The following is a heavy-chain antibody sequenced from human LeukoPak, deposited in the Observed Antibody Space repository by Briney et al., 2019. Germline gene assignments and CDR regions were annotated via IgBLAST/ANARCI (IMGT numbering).Heavy chain of an antibody. V-gene: IGHV6-1*01. Sequence: SQTLSLTCVISGDSVSRDSIAWNWIRQSPSRGLEWPGRTYYKSAWYNDYSVSVKGRMTINPDTSKNQFSLQLNSVTPEDTAVYYCARGTGWPQFDYWGQGTLVTVSS. CDR2: TYYKSAWYN. J-gene: IGHJ4*02. D-gene: IGHD6-19*01. CDR3: ARGTGWPQFDY. CDR1: GDSVSRDSIA.